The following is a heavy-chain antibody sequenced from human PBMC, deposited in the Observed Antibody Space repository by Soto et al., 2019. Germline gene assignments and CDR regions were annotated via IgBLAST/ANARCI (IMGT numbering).Heavy chain of an antibody. Sequence: QVRLVQSGAEVKKPGASVKVSCKASGYTFTSYAMHWVRQAPGQRLEWMGWINAGNGNTKYSQKFQGRVTITRDTSASTAYMELSSLRSEDTAVYYCARVDDYGDFHFDYWRQGTLVTVSS. V-gene: IGHV1-3*01. CDR1: GYTFTSYA. CDR3: ARVDDYGDFHFDY. CDR2: INAGNGNT. D-gene: IGHD4-17*01. J-gene: IGHJ4*02.